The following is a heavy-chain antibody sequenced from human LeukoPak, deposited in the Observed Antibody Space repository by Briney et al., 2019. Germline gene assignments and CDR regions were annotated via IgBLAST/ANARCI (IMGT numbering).Heavy chain of an antibody. CDR3: ATMRALRDY. Sequence: GGSLRLSCAASGFTFNNAWMTWVRQAPGKGLEWVARIKSKSSGGTTDYAAPVKGRFTVSRDDSKNTLYLQMSSLETGDTAVYYCATMRALRDYWGLGPLVTVSS. CDR2: IKSKSSGGTT. CDR1: GFTFNNAW. V-gene: IGHV3-15*01. J-gene: IGHJ4*02.